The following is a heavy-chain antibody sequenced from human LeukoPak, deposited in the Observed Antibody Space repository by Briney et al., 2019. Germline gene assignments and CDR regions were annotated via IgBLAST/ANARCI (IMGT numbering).Heavy chain of an antibody. J-gene: IGHJ5*02. CDR2: SYHTGST. CDR1: GYSITSGYY. Sequence: SETLSLTCTVSGYSITSGYYWGWIRQPPGKGLEWIGSSYHTGSTLYNPSLNSRVTISVDTSKNQFSLKLTSVTAADTAVYYCGRVFYSSNWNLFDPWGQGTLVTVSS. V-gene: IGHV4-38-2*02. CDR3: GRVFYSSNWNLFDP. D-gene: IGHD6-13*01.